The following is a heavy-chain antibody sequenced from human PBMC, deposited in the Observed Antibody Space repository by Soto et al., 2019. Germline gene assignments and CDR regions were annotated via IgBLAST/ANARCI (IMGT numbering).Heavy chain of an antibody. Sequence: QVQLVESGGGVVQPGGSLRLSCAASGFTFNTYGMHWVRQAPGKGLECVAVISYDGTKTYYTDSVKGRFTISRDNSKNTLFLQMNSLRPDDSAVYYCARDMFGGSFWYICGMDVWGQGTTVAVSS. CDR2: ISYDGTKT. V-gene: IGHV3-30*03. D-gene: IGHD3-16*01. CDR1: GFTFNTYG. CDR3: ARDMFGGSFWYICGMDV. J-gene: IGHJ6*02.